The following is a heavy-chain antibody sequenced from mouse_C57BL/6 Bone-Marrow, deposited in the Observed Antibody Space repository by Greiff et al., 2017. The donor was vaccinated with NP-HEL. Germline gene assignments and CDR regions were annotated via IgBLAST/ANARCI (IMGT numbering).Heavy chain of an antibody. CDR3: ARCNFSRAY. CDR2: IYPGDGDT. J-gene: IGHJ3*01. V-gene: IGHV1-82*01. CDR1: GYAFSSSW. Sequence: QVQLKESGPELVKPGASVKISCKASGYAFSSSWMNWVKQRPGKGLEWIGRIYPGDGDTNYNGKFKGKATLTADKSSSPAYMQLSSLTSEAAAVYFCARCNFSRAYWGQGTLVTVSA.